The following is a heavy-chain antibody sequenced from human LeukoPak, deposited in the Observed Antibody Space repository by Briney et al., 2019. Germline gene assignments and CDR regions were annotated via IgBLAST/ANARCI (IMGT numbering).Heavy chain of an antibody. Sequence: SETLSHTCAAYGGSFSGYYWSWIRQPPGKGLEWIGEINHSGSTNYNTSLKSRVTISVDTSKNQFSLKLNPVTAADTAVYYCAKSNGYGLIDIWGQGTMVTVSS. CDR3: AKSNGYGLIDI. V-gene: IGHV4-34*01. J-gene: IGHJ3*02. CDR2: INHSGST. CDR1: GGSFSGYY. D-gene: IGHD3-10*01.